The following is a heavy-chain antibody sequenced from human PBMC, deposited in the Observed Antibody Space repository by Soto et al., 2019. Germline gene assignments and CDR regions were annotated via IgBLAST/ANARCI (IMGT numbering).Heavy chain of an antibody. Sequence: SETLSLTCTVSGGSITSSSYYWGWIRQPPGKGLEWIGTIYYSGSTYYNPSLKSRVTISVDTSKNQFSLKLSSVTAADTAVYYCARGSTVTTSSLWFDSWGQGTLVTVSS. CDR2: IYYSGST. CDR1: GGSITSSSYY. D-gene: IGHD4-17*01. CDR3: ARGSTVTTSSLWFDS. J-gene: IGHJ5*01. V-gene: IGHV4-39*01.